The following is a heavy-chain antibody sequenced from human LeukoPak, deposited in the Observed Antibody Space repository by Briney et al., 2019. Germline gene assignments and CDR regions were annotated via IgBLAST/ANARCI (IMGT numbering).Heavy chain of an antibody. D-gene: IGHD5-12*01. CDR2: IYYSGST. Sequence: SETLSLTCTVSGGSISSYYWSWIRQPPGKGLEWIGYIYYSGSTNYNPSLKSRVTISVDTSKNQFSLKLSSVTAADTAVYYCARGKWHYYFDYWGQGTLVTISS. CDR3: ARGKWHYYFDY. CDR1: GGSISSYY. V-gene: IGHV4-59*01. J-gene: IGHJ4*02.